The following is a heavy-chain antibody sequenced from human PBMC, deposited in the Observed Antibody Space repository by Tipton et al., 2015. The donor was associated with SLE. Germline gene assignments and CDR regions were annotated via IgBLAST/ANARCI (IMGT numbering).Heavy chain of an antibody. J-gene: IGHJ5*02. CDR3: ARMRGGYNAHH. D-gene: IGHD5-24*01. Sequence: GLVKPSETLSLTCTVSGGSISSHYWSWIRQPPGKGLEWIGYISNSETTNYNPSVRSRVSISLDTSKNQFSLKVKSVTTADTAVYYCARMRGGYNAHHWGQGILVTVSS. V-gene: IGHV4-59*11. CDR1: GGSISSHY. CDR2: ISNSETT.